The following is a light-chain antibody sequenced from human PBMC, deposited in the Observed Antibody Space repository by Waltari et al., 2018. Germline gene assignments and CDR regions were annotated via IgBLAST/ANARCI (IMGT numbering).Light chain of an antibody. J-gene: IGKJ1*01. CDR2: KAS. CDR1: QSISSW. CDR3: QQYNTYWT. Sequence: DLQMPQSPSTLSASVADRVTITCRASQSISSWLAWYQQKPGKAPKVLIYKASSLESGVPSRFSGSGSGTEFTLTISSLQPDDFATYYCQQYNTYWTFGQGTKVEIK. V-gene: IGKV1-5*03.